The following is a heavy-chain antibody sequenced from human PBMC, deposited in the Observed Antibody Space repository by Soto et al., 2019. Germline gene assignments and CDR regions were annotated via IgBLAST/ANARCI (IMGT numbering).Heavy chain of an antibody. CDR3: ATYQIIYEGGYYGMDG. V-gene: IGHV1-24*01. D-gene: IGHD2-2*01. CDR1: GYTLTELS. J-gene: IGHJ6*02. CDR2: FDPEDGET. Sequence: XSVKVSCKVSGYTLTELSMHWVRQAPGKGLEWMGGFDPEDGETIYAQKFQGRVTMTEDTSTDTAYMELSSLRSEDTAVYYCATYQIIYEGGYYGMDGRGPGRTVIFCS.